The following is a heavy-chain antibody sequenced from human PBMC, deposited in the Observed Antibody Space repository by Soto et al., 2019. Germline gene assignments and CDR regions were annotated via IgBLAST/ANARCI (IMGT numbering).Heavy chain of an antibody. CDR3: AKDVGTNILYWLLFDS. J-gene: IGHJ4*02. CDR2: ISGGGSST. Sequence: PGWSLRLSWAASGFTFSNYAMSWVRQAPGKGLEWVSTISGGGSSTYYAGSVKGRFSISRDSSKNTLYLQMNSLRAEDTAVYYCAKDVGTNILYWLLFDSWGQGAVVTVSA. CDR1: GFTFSNYA. D-gene: IGHD2-15*01. V-gene: IGHV3-23*01.